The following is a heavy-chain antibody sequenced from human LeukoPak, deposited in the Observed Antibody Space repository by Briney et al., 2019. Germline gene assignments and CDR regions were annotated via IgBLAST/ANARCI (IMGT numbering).Heavy chain of an antibody. D-gene: IGHD3-10*01. V-gene: IGHV1-24*01. J-gene: IGHJ4*02. CDR2: FDPEDGET. CDR3: ATEGYYGSGSYLSFDY. CDR1: GYTLTELS. Sequence: ASVKVSCKVSGYTLTELSMHWVRQAPGKGLEWMGGFDPEDGETIYAQKFQGRVTMTEDTSTDTAYMELSSLRSEDTAVYYCATEGYYGSGSYLSFDYWGQGTLVTVSS.